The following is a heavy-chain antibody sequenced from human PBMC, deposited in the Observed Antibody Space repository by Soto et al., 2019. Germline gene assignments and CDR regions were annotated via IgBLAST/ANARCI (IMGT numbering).Heavy chain of an antibody. V-gene: IGHV3-74*01. D-gene: IGHD2-2*01. CDR3: ARDLPCSSTSCYFYGMDV. Sequence: GSLRLSCAASGYTFSSYWMHWVRQAPGKGLVWVSRINSDGSSTSYADSVKGRFTISRDNAKNTLYLQMNSLRAEDTAVYYCARDLPCSSTSCYFYGMDVWGQGTTVPVSS. CDR1: GYTFSSYW. CDR2: INSDGSST. J-gene: IGHJ6*02.